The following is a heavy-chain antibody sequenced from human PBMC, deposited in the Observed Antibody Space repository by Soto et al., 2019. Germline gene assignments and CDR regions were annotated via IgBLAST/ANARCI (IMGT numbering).Heavy chain of an antibody. Sequence: QAQLVQSGTEVKKPGASVKVSCKASGYPFTGHYIYWVRQAPGQGLEWMGWINPSSGGTEFADKFQGMVNVTRDTAIRTVLLELNSLTADDTGVYFCARDFRTYSHGVDVWGQGTAVTVSS. CDR2: INPSSGGT. CDR1: GYPFTGHY. CDR3: ARDFRTYSHGVDV. V-gene: IGHV1-2*07. D-gene: IGHD4-4*01. J-gene: IGHJ6*02.